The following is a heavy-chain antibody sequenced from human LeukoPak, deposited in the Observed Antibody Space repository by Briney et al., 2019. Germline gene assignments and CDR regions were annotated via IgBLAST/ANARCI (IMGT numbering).Heavy chain of an antibody. CDR1: GGSFSGYY. CDR3: ARGQRGWSFDY. V-gene: IGHV4-34*01. J-gene: IGHJ4*02. Sequence: SETLSLTCAVYGGSFSGYYWSWIRQPPGKGLEWIGEINHSGSTNYNPSLKSRITISVDTSKNQFSLKLSSVTAADTAVYYCARGQRGWSFDYWGQGTLVTVSS. CDR2: INHSGST.